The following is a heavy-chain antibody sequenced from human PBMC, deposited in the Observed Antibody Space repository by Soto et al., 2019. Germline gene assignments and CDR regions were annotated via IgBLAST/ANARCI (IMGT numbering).Heavy chain of an antibody. J-gene: IGHJ1*01. CDR3: ARLPNKSPQN. Sequence: EVQLVESGGGLVQPGGSLRLSCAASGFTFSSYWMHWVRQAPGKGLVWVSSISTDASSTSYADPVQGRFTISRANAKNTLYLQMNSVRAEDTAVYYCARLPNKSPQNWGQGTLVIVSP. V-gene: IGHV3-74*01. CDR2: ISTDASST. CDR1: GFTFSSYW.